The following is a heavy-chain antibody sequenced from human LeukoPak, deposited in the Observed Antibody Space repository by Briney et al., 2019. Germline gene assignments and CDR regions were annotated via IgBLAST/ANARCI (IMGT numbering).Heavy chain of an antibody. CDR1: GFTFSSYA. V-gene: IGHV3-23*01. D-gene: IGHD6-13*01. CDR3: AKTRPLDSSSWSHGDY. J-gene: IGHJ4*02. Sequence: GGSLRLSCAASGFTFSSYAMSWVRQAPGKGLEWVSAISGSGHSTYYGDSVKGRFTISRDNSKNTLYLQMNSLRAEDTAVYYCAKTRPLDSSSWSHGDYWGQGTLVTVSS. CDR2: ISGSGHST.